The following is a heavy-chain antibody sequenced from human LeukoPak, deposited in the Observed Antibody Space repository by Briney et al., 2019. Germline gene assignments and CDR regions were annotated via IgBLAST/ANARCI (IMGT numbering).Heavy chain of an antibody. CDR2: IDWDDDK. V-gene: IGHV2-70*11. CDR1: GFSLTTSGMC. D-gene: IGHD6-13*01. Sequence: SGPALVKPTQTLTLTCTFSGFSLTTSGMCVSWIHQPPGKALEWLARIDWDDDKYYSTSLKTRLTISKDTSKNQVVPSMTNMDPVDTATYYCARHPTIAAAGSGYYFDYWGQGTLVTVSS. J-gene: IGHJ4*02. CDR3: ARHPTIAAAGSGYYFDY.